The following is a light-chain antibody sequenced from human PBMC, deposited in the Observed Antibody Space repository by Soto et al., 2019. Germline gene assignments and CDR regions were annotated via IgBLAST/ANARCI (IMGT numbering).Light chain of an antibody. V-gene: IGKV3-11*01. CDR2: DAS. Sequence: EIGKTQSPAALSVTKGERATLACRASQSVSSYLAWYQQKPGQAPRLLIYDASNRATGIPARFSGSGSGTDFTLTISSLEPEDFAVYYCQQRSNWPITFGQGTRLEI. J-gene: IGKJ5*01. CDR3: QQRSNWPIT. CDR1: QSVSSY.